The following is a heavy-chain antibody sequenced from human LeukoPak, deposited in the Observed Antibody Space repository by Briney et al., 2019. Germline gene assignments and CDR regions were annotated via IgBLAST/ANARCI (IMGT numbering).Heavy chain of an antibody. CDR3: AELGITMIGGV. D-gene: IGHD3-10*02. J-gene: IGHJ6*04. CDR1: EFSFSTYS. CDR2: ISSGSTTT. Sequence: GGSLRLSCVASEFSFSTYSMTWVRQAPGKGLEWVSYISSGSTTTYYADSVKGRFTISRDNANNSLYLQLNSLRAEDTAVYYCAELGITMIGGVWGKGTTVTISS. V-gene: IGHV3-48*01.